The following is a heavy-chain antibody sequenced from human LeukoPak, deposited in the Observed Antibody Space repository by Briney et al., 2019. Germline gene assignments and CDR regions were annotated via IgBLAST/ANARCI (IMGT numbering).Heavy chain of an antibody. CDR2: IWYDGSNK. Sequence: PGGSLRLSCAASGFTFSSYGMHWVRQAPGKGLEWVAVIWYDGSNKYYADSVKGRFTISRDNSKNTLYLQMNSLRAEDTAVYYCARDDYGDYVDAFDIWGQGTMVTVSS. D-gene: IGHD4-17*01. CDR3: ARDDYGDYVDAFDI. V-gene: IGHV3-33*01. CDR1: GFTFSSYG. J-gene: IGHJ3*02.